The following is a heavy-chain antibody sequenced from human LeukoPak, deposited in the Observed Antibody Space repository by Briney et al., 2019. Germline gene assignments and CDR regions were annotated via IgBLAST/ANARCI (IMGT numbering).Heavy chain of an antibody. D-gene: IGHD6-19*01. V-gene: IGHV3-30-3*01. CDR2: ISYDGSNK. CDR3: ARDLAVIAVAGTLDY. Sequence: GGSLRLSCAASGFTFSSYAMHWVRQAPGKGLEWVAVISYDGSNKHYADSVKGRFTISRDNSKNTLYLQMNSLRAEDTAVYYCARDLAVIAVAGTLDYWGQGTLVTVSS. J-gene: IGHJ4*02. CDR1: GFTFSSYA.